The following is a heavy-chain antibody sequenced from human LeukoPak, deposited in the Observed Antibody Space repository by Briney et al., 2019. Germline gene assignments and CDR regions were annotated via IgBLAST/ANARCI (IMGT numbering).Heavy chain of an antibody. CDR3: ARGIWSRTVSSYYFDY. D-gene: IGHD3-3*01. J-gene: IGHJ4*02. CDR1: GFTFTNYA. V-gene: IGHV1-3*01. Sequence: ASVKVSCKASGFTFTNYAMQWVRQAPGQRLEWMGWINAGNGHTRYSQRFQGRVTITRDTSATTAYMEVTSLRSEDTAVYYCARGIWSRTVSSYYFDYWGQGTLVTVSS. CDR2: INAGNGHT.